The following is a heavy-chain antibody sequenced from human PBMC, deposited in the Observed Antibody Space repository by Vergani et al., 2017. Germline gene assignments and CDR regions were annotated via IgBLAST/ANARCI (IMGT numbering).Heavy chain of an antibody. Sequence: EVQLVESGGGLVQPGGSLRLSCAASGFTFSSYWMSWVRQAPGKGLEWVSAISGSGGSTYYADSVKGRFTISRDNSKNTLYLQMNSLRAEDTAVYYCAKDPGYSYGYGAMFDYWGQGTLVTVSS. V-gene: IGHV3-23*04. CDR2: ISGSGGST. D-gene: IGHD5-18*01. CDR1: GFTFSSYW. CDR3: AKDPGYSYGYGAMFDY. J-gene: IGHJ4*02.